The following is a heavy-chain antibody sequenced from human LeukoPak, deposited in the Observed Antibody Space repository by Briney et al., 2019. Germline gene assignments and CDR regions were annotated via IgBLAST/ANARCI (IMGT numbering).Heavy chain of an antibody. CDR2: ISGGGVTT. J-gene: IGHJ6*02. CDR1: GFTSIAYA. CDR3: ARNQQLGGHSYYYYGMDV. D-gene: IGHD3-16*01. Sequence: GGSLRLSCVGSGFTSIAYALTWARQAPGKGLEWVSGISGGGVTTYYADSVKGRFTISRDNSKNTLYLQMNSLRANDTAIYYCARNQQLGGHSYYYYGMDVWGQGTTVTVSS. V-gene: IGHV3-23*01.